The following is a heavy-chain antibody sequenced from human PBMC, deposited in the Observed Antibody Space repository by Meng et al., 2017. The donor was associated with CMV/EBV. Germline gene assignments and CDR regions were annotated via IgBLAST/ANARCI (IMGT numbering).Heavy chain of an antibody. CDR1: CGSISSYY. D-gene: IGHD2-2*02. CDR3: AREIVVVPAAIDNWFDP. V-gene: IGHV4-4*07. J-gene: IGHJ5*02. CDR2: IYTSGST. Sequence: QGEQKGLGPGRAKPSATLSRTCTVACGSISSYYWSWIRQPAGKGLEWIGRIYTSGSTNYNPSLKSRVTMSVDTSKNQFSLKLSSVTAADTAVYYCAREIVVVPAAIDNWFDPWGQGTLVTVSS.